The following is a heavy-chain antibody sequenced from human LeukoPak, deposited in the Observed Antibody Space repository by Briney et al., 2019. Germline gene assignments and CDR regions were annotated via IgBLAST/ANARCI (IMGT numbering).Heavy chain of an antibody. CDR3: AKGGYGSGGSCYGLFDY. D-gene: IGHD2-15*01. Sequence: GGSLRLPCAASGFTFSSYAMSWVRQAPGKGLEGVSAISGSGGSTYYPDSVKGRFTISRDNSKNTLYLQMNSLRAEDTAVYYCAKGGYGSGGSCYGLFDYWGQGTLVTVSS. CDR1: GFTFSSYA. CDR2: ISGSGGST. V-gene: IGHV3-23*01. J-gene: IGHJ4*02.